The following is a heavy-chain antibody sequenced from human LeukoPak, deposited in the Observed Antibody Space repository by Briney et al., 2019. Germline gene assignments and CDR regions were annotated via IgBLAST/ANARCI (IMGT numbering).Heavy chain of an antibody. V-gene: IGHV4-39*01. Sequence: SETLSLTCTVSGGSIRSSYYYWGWIRQPPGKGLEWIGSIYDSGSTYYNPSLKSRVTISVDTSKNQFSLKLNSVTAADTAVYYCARGALPGYNYYGMDVWGQGTTVTVSS. J-gene: IGHJ6*02. CDR3: ARGALPGYNYYGMDV. CDR1: GGSIRSSYYY. CDR2: IYDSGST. D-gene: IGHD5-24*01.